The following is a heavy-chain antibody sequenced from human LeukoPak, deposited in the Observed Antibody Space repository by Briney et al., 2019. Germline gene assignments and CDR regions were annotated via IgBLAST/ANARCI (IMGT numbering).Heavy chain of an antibody. J-gene: IGHJ4*02. Sequence: ASVKVSCKASGYTFTGYYMHWVRQAPGQGLEWMGWINPNSGGTNYAQKFQGRVTMTRDTSISTAYMELSRLRSDDTAVYYSARVEKYYYDSSGEGALDYWGQGTLVTVSS. CDR3: ARVEKYYYDSSGEGALDY. D-gene: IGHD3-22*01. CDR1: GYTFTGYY. CDR2: INPNSGGT. V-gene: IGHV1-2*02.